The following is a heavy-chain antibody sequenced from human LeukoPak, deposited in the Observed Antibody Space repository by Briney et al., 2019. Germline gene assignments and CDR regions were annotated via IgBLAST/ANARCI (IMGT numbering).Heavy chain of an antibody. V-gene: IGHV4-34*01. D-gene: IGHD6-19*01. CDR1: GGSFSGHY. CDR2: IYYRGST. J-gene: IGHJ5*02. CDR3: ARDSRSGWGNWFDP. Sequence: PSETLSLTCAVYGGSFSGHYWSWIRQPPGKGLEWIGSIYYRGSTYYNPSLKSRVAISVDTSKNQFSLKLSSVTAADTAVYYCARDSRSGWGNWFDPWGQGTLVTVSS.